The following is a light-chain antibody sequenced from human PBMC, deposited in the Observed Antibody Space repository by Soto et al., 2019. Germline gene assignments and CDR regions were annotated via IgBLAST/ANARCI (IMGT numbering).Light chain of an antibody. CDR3: QQYNSWPLT. J-gene: IGKJ4*01. CDR1: QSVSNNY. Sequence: EIVLTQSPATLSLSPGERATLSCGASQSVSNNYLAWYQQKPGLAPRLLIYDASSRATGIPDRFSGSGSGTEFTLTISSLQSEDFAVYFCQQYNSWPLTFGGGTK. CDR2: DAS. V-gene: IGKV3D-20*01.